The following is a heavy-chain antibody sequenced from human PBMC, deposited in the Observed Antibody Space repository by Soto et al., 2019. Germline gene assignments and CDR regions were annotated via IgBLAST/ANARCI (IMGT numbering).Heavy chain of an antibody. CDR3: EKVLYSWSYSQEYYFDS. J-gene: IGHJ4*02. CDR2: ISYDGNTE. CDR1: GFRLSSYG. Sequence: QVQLVESGGGVVQPGRSLRLSCAASGFRLSSYGMHWVRQAPGKGLEWVAVISYDGNTEYYGDSVKGRFTISRDKSENTLYLQMNSLRAEDTAVYYCEKVLYSWSYSQEYYFDSWGQGTLVTVSS. D-gene: IGHD1-26*01. V-gene: IGHV3-30*18.